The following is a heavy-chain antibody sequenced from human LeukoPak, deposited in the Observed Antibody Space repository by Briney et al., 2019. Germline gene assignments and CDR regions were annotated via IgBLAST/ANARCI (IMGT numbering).Heavy chain of an antibody. CDR2: INHSGST. Sequence: SETLSLTCAVYGGSFSGYYWSWIRQPPGKGLEWIGEINHSGSTNYNPSLKSRVTISVDTSKNQFSLKLSSVTAADTAVYYCARGSTLNDSSGYYDYWGQGTLVTVSS. CDR1: GGSFSGYY. J-gene: IGHJ4*02. CDR3: ARGSTLNDSSGYYDY. V-gene: IGHV4-34*01. D-gene: IGHD3-22*01.